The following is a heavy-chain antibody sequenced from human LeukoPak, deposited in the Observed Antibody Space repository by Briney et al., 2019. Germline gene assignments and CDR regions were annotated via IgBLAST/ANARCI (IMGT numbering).Heavy chain of an antibody. CDR1: GGAIRTPSHY. D-gene: IGHD2-2*01. CDR2: MFYSGST. Sequence: SETLSPTCTVSGGAIRTPSHYWDWIRQSPGKVLEWIGSMFYSGSTYYKPSLKSRVTISVDMSKSQFSLTLTSLTAADTGVYSCARRNTVVPDTLPLNAFDVWGQGARVTVSS. CDR3: ARRNTVVPDTLPLNAFDV. V-gene: IGHV4-39*01. J-gene: IGHJ3*01.